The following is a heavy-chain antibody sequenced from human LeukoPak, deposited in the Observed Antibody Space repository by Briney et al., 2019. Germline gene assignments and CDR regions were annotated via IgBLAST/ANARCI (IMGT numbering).Heavy chain of an antibody. Sequence: ASVKVSCKASGYTFPSFHMHWVRQAPGHGLEWMGIITPSSGSTTYAQKFQGRLTMTRDTSTSTVYMELSSLRSEDTAVYYCARGLYYYDSSGYFDYWGQGTLVTVSS. CDR2: ITPSSGST. D-gene: IGHD3-22*01. CDR1: GYTFPSFH. V-gene: IGHV1-46*01. CDR3: ARGLYYYDSSGYFDY. J-gene: IGHJ4*02.